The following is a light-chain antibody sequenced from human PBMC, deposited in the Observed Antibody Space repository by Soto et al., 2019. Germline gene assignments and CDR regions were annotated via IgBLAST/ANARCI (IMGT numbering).Light chain of an antibody. Sequence: QSALTQPASVSWSPGQSITISCTGTSSDVGGYNYVSWYQQHPGKAPKLMIYEVSNRPSGVSNRFSGSKSGNTASLTISGLQAEDEADYYCSSYTSSSTPRAFGGGTKVTVL. CDR3: SSYTSSSTPRA. V-gene: IGLV2-14*01. J-gene: IGLJ3*02. CDR2: EVS. CDR1: SSDVGGYNY.